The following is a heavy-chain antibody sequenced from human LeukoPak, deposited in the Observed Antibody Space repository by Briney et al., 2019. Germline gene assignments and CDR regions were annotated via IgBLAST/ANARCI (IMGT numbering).Heavy chain of an antibody. Sequence: ASVKVSCKTSGYTFSNYGVSWVRQAPGQGLEWMGWISAYNNNTNYAQKFQGRLTMTTDTSTSTAYMELRSLRSDDTAVYYCAKGARISSSWYSSVWGQGTLITVS. CDR1: GYTFSNYG. CDR2: ISAYNNNT. CDR3: AKGARISSSWYSSV. D-gene: IGHD2-2*01. V-gene: IGHV1-18*01. J-gene: IGHJ4*02.